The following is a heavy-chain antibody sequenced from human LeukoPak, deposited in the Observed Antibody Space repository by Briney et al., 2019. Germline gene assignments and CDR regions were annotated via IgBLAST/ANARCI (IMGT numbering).Heavy chain of an antibody. D-gene: IGHD3-22*01. J-gene: IGHJ4*02. CDR1: GGSISSSSYY. CDR3: ARLDSSEDY. V-gene: IGHV4-39*01. CDR2: IYYSGST. Sequence: PETLSLTCTVSGGSISSSSYYWGWIRQPPGKGLEWIGSIYYSGSTYYNPSLKSRVTISVDTSKNQFSLKLSSVTAADTAVYYCARLDSSEDYWGQGTLVTVSS.